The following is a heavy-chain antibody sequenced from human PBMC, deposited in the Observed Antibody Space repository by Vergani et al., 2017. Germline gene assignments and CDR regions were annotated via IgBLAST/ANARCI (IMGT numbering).Heavy chain of an antibody. CDR3: AREKGSGGILWLDAFDI. Sequence: QVHLVQSGAEVKKPGASVKVSCKASGYTFTNYGISWMRQAPGQGLEWMGWISAYNDNTNYAQKVQGRVTMTTDTSTSTAYMELRRLRSDDTAVYYCAREKGSGGILWLDAFDIGGQGTMVSVSS. J-gene: IGHJ3*02. CDR1: GYTFTNYG. V-gene: IGHV1-18*01. CDR2: ISAYNDNT. D-gene: IGHD2-21*01.